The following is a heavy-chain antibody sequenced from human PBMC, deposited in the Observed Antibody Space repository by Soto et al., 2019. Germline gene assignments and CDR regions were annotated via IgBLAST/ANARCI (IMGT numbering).Heavy chain of an antibody. D-gene: IGHD5-18*01. CDR3: ARFARGYSYGTKGSWFDP. Sequence: SVKVSCKASGGTFSSYAISWVRQAPGQGLEWMGGIIPIFGTANYAQKFQGRVTITADESTSTAYMELSSLRSEDTAVYYCARFARGYSYGTKGSWFDPWGQGTLVTVSS. CDR2: IIPIFGTA. J-gene: IGHJ5*02. V-gene: IGHV1-69*13. CDR1: GGTFSSYA.